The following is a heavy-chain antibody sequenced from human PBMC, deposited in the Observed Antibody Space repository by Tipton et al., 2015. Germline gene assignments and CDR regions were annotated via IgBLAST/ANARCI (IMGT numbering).Heavy chain of an antibody. D-gene: IGHD6-25*01. CDR3: ARDPSFAALDY. CDR1: GFSFSSHW. Sequence: SLRLSCAASGFSFSSHWMTWVRQAPGKGLEWVASMTPDGSDVYYVDSVRGRFTISRDNAKNSLSLQMNNLRAEDTAVYYCARDPSFAALDYWGQGILVTVSS. V-gene: IGHV3-7*01. CDR2: MTPDGSDV. J-gene: IGHJ4*02.